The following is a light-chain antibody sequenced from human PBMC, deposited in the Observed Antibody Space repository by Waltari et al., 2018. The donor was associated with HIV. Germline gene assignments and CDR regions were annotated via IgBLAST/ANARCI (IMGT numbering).Light chain of an antibody. V-gene: IGLV2-14*03. Sequence: QSALTQPASVSGSLGQSITISCTVTRRDIGDYHYVSWYQQHPGEVPKVLIFSVSNRPSGVSSRFSGSKAGNTASLTLSGLQAEDEADYYCSSYTSNNTWVFGGGTKLTVL. J-gene: IGLJ3*02. CDR3: SSYTSNNTWV. CDR2: SVS. CDR1: RRDIGDYHY.